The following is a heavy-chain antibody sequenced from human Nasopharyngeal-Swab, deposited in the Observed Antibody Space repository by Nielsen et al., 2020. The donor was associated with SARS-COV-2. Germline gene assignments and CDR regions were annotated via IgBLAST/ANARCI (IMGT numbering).Heavy chain of an antibody. V-gene: IGHV4-34*01. D-gene: IGHD2-2*01. J-gene: IGHJ6*03. CDR1: GGSFSAYY. Sequence: SETLSLTCAVYGGSFSAYYWGWIRQLPGKGPAWIAEINHRGSPYYNPSLKSRVTLSVDTSMNQFSLELRSVTAADTAVYYCARGLSGIVPAPILGLGPYYYYYMDVWGKGTTVTVSS. CDR2: INHRGSP. CDR3: ARGLSGIVPAPILGLGPYYYYYMDV.